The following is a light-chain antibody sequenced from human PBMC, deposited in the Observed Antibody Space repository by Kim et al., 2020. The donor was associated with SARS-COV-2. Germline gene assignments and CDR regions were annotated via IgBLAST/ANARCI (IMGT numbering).Light chain of an antibody. CDR1: ACDVGAYNL. CDR3: CSYAGSSSWV. CDR2: EGN. V-gene: IGLV2-23*01. J-gene: IGLJ3*02. Sequence: GQVITLSCTGTACDVGAYNLVSWYQQYPGKGPKLIIYEGNKRAPGVSNRFSGSKSGSWASLTISGLQPEDEAEYHCCSYAGSSSWVFGGGTQLTVL.